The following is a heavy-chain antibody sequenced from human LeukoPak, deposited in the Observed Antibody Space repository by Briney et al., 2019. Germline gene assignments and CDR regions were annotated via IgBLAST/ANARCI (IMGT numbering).Heavy chain of an antibody. CDR1: GFTFSNYA. CDR3: AREMTIITYSFDS. V-gene: IGHV3-23*01. CDR2: ISETGGTI. D-gene: IGHD5-24*01. Sequence: GGSLRLSCAPSGFTFSNYAMSWVRQALGKGLEWVSAISETGGTIHYADSVRGRFTISRDNSKNTLYLQMNSLRAEDTAVYYCAREMTIITYSFDSWGQGTLVTVSS. J-gene: IGHJ4*02.